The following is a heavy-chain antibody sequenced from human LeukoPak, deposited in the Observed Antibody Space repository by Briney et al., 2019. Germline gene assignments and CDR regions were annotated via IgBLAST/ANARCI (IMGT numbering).Heavy chain of an antibody. Sequence: GRSLRLSCAASGFTFSSYAMSWVRQAPGKGLEWVSAISGSGGSTYYADSVKGRFTISRDNSKSTLYLQMNSLRAEDTAVYYCAKHRLRAFDIWGQGTMVTVSS. V-gene: IGHV3-23*01. CDR3: AKHRLRAFDI. CDR1: GFTFSSYA. D-gene: IGHD5/OR15-5a*01. J-gene: IGHJ3*02. CDR2: ISGSGGST.